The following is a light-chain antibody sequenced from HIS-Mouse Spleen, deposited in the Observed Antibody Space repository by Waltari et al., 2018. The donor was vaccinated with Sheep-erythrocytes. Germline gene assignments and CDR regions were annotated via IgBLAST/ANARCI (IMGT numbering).Light chain of an antibody. Sequence: QSALTQPRSVSGSSGQSVTISCTGTTSDVGGFNYVSWYQQYPGKAPKLMIYDVSKRPSGVPDRFSGSKSGNTASLTISGLQAEDEADYYCCSYAGSYNHVFATGTKVTVL. CDR3: CSYAGSYNHV. J-gene: IGLJ1*01. V-gene: IGLV2-11*01. CDR2: DVS. CDR1: TSDVGGFNY.